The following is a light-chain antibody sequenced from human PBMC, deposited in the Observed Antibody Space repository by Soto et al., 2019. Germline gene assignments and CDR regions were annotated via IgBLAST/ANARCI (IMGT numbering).Light chain of an antibody. J-gene: IGKJ5*01. CDR1: QSVSSSY. CDR2: GAS. V-gene: IGKV3D-20*02. Sequence: EIVLTQSPATLSLSPGERATLSCRASQSVSSSYLAWYQQKPGQAPRLLIYGASSRATGIPDRFSGSGSGTDFTLTISSLEPEDSAVYHCQQRSNWPSITFGQGTRLEI. CDR3: QQRSNWPSIT.